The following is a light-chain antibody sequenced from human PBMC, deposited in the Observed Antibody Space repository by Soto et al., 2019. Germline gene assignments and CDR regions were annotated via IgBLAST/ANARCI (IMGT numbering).Light chain of an antibody. V-gene: IGKV3-11*01. CDR1: QSVGGD. J-gene: IGKJ1*01. Sequence: EVVRTQSPATLSLSPGERVTLSCMASQSVGGDLAWYQQKPGQAPRLLIYGASTRAAGVPARFSCSGSGTDFTLTISSLEPEDFAVYYCQPRSNWPRTVGQVTQVDIK. CDR3: QPRSNWPRT. CDR2: GAS.